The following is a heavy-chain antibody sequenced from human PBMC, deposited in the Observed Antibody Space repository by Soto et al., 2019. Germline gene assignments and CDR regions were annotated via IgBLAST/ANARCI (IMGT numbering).Heavy chain of an antibody. J-gene: IGHJ6*04. CDR1: GFTFSSYA. Sequence: GGSLRLSCAASGFTFSSYAMSWVRQAPGKGLEWVSAISGSGGSTYYADSVKGRFTISRDNSKNTLYLQMNSLRAEDTAVYYCAKDYCSSTSCPMDVWGKGTTVTVPQ. CDR2: ISGSGGST. V-gene: IGHV3-23*01. D-gene: IGHD2-2*01. CDR3: AKDYCSSTSCPMDV.